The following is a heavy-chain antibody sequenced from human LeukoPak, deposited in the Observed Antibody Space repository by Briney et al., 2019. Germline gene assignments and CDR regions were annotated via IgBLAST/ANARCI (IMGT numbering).Heavy chain of an antibody. CDR2: IDDSSDST. V-gene: IGHV3-23*01. CDR3: AKGLAEPSSYYYGMTV. CDR1: GFTFSSYA. J-gene: IGHJ6*02. Sequence: GGSLRLSCVASGFTFSSYAMNWVRQAPGKGLEWVSGIDDSSDSTYYADSVKGRFTISRDISKNSLYLQMNSLRAEDTALYYFAKGLAEPSSYYYGMTVWAKGPRSPSP. D-gene: IGHD1-14*01.